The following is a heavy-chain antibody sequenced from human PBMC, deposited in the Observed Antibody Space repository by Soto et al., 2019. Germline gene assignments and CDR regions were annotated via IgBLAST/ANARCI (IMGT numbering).Heavy chain of an antibody. Sequence: GGSLRLSCAASGFTVSSNYMSWVRQAPGKGLEWVSVIYSGGSTYYADSVKGRFTISRDNSKNTLYLQMNSLRAEDTAVYYCARDRRFLQYLQTHYYGMDVWGQGTTVTVSS. CDR2: IYSGGST. CDR3: ARDRRFLQYLQTHYYGMDV. CDR1: GFTVSSNY. D-gene: IGHD4-4*01. J-gene: IGHJ6*02. V-gene: IGHV3-53*01.